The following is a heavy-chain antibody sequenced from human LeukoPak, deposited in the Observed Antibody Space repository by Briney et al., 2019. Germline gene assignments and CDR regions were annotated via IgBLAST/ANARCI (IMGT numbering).Heavy chain of an antibody. V-gene: IGHV3-53*01. J-gene: IGHJ4*02. CDR2: IYSGGST. D-gene: IGHD5-24*01. Sequence: GGSLRLSCAASGFTVSSNYMSWVRQAPGKGLEWVSVIYSGGSTYYADSVKGRFTISRDNSKNTLYLQMNSLRAVDTAVYYCARVVGSRAFDYWGQGTLVTVSS. CDR3: ARVVGSRAFDY. CDR1: GFTVSSNY.